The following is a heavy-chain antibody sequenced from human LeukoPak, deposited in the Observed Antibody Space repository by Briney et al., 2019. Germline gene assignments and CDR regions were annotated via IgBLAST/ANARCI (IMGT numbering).Heavy chain of an antibody. Sequence: GGSLRLSCAASGFTFSSYAMHWVRQAPGKGLEWVAVISYDGSNKYYADSVKGRFTISRDNSKNTLYLQMNSLRAEDTAVYYCARSAVTGYFDYWGQGTLVTVSS. D-gene: IGHD4-17*01. CDR3: ARSAVTGYFDY. V-gene: IGHV3-30-3*01. J-gene: IGHJ4*02. CDR1: GFTFSSYA. CDR2: ISYDGSNK.